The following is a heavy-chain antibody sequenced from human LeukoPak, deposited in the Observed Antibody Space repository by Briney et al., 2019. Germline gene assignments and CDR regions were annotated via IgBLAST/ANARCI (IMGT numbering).Heavy chain of an antibody. D-gene: IGHD3-10*01. CDR1: GYTFTSYD. CDR3: ARGRGGLPPDY. CDR2: IIPILGIA. J-gene: IGHJ4*02. Sequence: GASVKVSCKASGYTFTSYDINWVRQAPGQGLEWMGRIIPILGIANYAQKFQGRVTITADKSTSTAYMELSSLRSEDTAVYYCARGRGGLPPDYWGQGTLVTVSS. V-gene: IGHV1-69*04.